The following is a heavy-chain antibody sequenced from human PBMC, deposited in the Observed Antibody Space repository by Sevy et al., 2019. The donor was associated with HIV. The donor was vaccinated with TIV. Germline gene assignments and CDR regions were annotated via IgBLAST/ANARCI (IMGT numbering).Heavy chain of an antibody. V-gene: IGHV1-24*01. CDR1: GYTLTELS. J-gene: IGHJ6*02. D-gene: IGHD6-13*01. Sequence: ASVKVSCKVSGYTLTELSMHWVRQAPGKGLEWMGGFDPEDGETIYAQKFQGRVTMTEDTSTDTAYMELSSLRSEDTAVYYCATERRDSSSWYQYYYYGMDVWGQRTTVTVSS. CDR3: ATERRDSSSWYQYYYYGMDV. CDR2: FDPEDGET.